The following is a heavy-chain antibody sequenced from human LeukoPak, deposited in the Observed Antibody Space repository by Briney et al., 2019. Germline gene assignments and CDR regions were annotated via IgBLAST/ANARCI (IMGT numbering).Heavy chain of an antibody. CDR3: AREGSYRPLDY. CDR1: GGSISSYY. CDR2: IYTSGST. Sequence: SETLSLTCIVSGGSISSYYWSWIRQPAGKGLEWIGRIYTSGSTNYHPSLMSRVTMSVDTSKNQFSLNLSSVTAADTAVYYCAREGSYRPLDYWGQGTLVTVSS. D-gene: IGHD1-26*01. V-gene: IGHV4-4*07. J-gene: IGHJ4*02.